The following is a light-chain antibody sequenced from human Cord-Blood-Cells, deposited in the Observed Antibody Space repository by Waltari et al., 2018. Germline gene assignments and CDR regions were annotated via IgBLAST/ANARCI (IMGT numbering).Light chain of an antibody. CDR2: DAS. V-gene: IGKV1-33*01. J-gene: IGKJ4*01. CDR3: QQYDNLPPLT. CDR1: QDISNY. Sequence: DIQMTQSPSSLSASVGDRVTITCQASQDISNYLNWCQPKPGKAPKLLIYDASNLETGVPSRFSGSGSGTDFTFTISSLQPEDIATYYCQQYDNLPPLTFGGGTKVEIK.